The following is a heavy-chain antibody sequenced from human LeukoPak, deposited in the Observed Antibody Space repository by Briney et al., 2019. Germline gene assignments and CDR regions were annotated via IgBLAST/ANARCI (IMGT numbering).Heavy chain of an antibody. Sequence: GESLKISCKGSGYSFTSYWIGWVRQMPGKGLEWMGIIYPGDSDTRYSPSFQGQFTISADKSISTAYLQWSSLKASDTAMYYCARSYDSSGYYYTMGGYYFDYWGQGTLVTVSS. D-gene: IGHD3-22*01. CDR2: IYPGDSDT. J-gene: IGHJ4*02. CDR3: ARSYDSSGYYYTMGGYYFDY. V-gene: IGHV5-51*01. CDR1: GYSFTSYW.